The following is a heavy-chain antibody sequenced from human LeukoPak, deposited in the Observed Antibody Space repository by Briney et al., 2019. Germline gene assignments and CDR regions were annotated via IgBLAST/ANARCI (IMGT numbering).Heavy chain of an antibody. D-gene: IGHD1-26*01. Sequence: GGSLRLSCAASGFTFSSYGMHWVRQAPGKGLEWVAFIRFDGSNEYYADSVKGRFTISRDNSKNTLYLQMNSLRAEDTAVYYCASGVGGRQAFFDYWGQGTLVTVSS. CDR2: IRFDGSNE. V-gene: IGHV3-30*02. CDR3: ASGVGGRQAFFDY. CDR1: GFTFSSYG. J-gene: IGHJ4*02.